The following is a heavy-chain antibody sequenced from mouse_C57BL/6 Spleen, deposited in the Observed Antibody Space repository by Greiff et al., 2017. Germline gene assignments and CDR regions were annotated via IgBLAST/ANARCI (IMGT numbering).Heavy chain of an antibody. Sequence: DVKLQESGPVLVKPGPSVKISCKASGFTFTDYYMHWVKQSHGKSLEWIGLVYPYNGGTSYNQKFKGKATLTVDTSSSTAYMELNSLTSEDSAVYYCATSCRVVATGFDYWGQGTTLTVSS. CDR3: ATSCRVVATGFDY. V-gene: IGHV1-36*01. D-gene: IGHD1-1*01. CDR1: GFTFTDYY. CDR2: VYPYNGGT. J-gene: IGHJ2*01.